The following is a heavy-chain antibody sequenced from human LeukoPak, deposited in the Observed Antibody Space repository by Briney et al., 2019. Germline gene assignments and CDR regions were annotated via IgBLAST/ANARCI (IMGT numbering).Heavy chain of an antibody. J-gene: IGHJ4*02. V-gene: IGHV5-51*01. CDR3: ARFSSGFDY. CDR1: GYSFSSHW. Sequence: GESLKISCKGSGYSFSSHWIAWVRQMPGEGLEWMGIIYPGDSETRYSPSFQGQVTISADKSIGTAYLQWSSLKASDTAMYYCARFSSGFDYWGQGTLVTVSS. D-gene: IGHD6-19*01. CDR2: IYPGDSET.